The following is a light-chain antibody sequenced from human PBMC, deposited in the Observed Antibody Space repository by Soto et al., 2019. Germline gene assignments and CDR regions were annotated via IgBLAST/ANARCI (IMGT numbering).Light chain of an antibody. CDR3: QQYGSSPPT. V-gene: IGKV3-20*01. CDR2: GAS. Sequence: EIVFPQPTGTLSLSPGDRETLSCRPSQSVSSANFAWYQQKPGQAPRLLIYGASSRATGIPDRFSGSGSGTDFTLTISRLEPEDFAVYYCQQYGSSPPTFGQGTKVDIK. J-gene: IGKJ1*01. CDR1: QSVSSAN.